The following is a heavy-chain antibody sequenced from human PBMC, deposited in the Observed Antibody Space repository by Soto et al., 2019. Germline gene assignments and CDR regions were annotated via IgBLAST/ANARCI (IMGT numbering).Heavy chain of an antibody. V-gene: IGHV3-33*01. J-gene: IGHJ3*02. CDR3: ARDRGLAQFDI. CDR2: IWDDGSNK. CDR1: GFTFSSYA. D-gene: IGHD6-19*01. Sequence: QVQLVESGGGVVQPGRSLRLSCAAYGFTFSSYAMHWVRQAPGKGLEWVAVIWDDGSNKKHADSVKGRFTISRDNSKNTMYLQMNSLSAEDTAVYFCARDRGLAQFDIWGQGTVVTVSS.